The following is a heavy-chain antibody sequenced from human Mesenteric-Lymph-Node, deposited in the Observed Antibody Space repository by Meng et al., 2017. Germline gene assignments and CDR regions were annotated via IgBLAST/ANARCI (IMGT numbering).Heavy chain of an antibody. J-gene: IGHJ4*02. V-gene: IGHV3-33*01. CDR2: IWYDGSNK. CDR3: ARDRQVRGVIISWVFDY. D-gene: IGHD3-10*01. CDR1: GFTFSSYG. Sequence: GESLKISCAASGFTFSSYGMHWVRQAPGKGLEWVAVIWYDGSNKYYADSVKGRFTISRDNSKNTLYLQMNSLRAEDTAVYYCARDRQVRGVIISWVFDYWGQGTLVTVSS.